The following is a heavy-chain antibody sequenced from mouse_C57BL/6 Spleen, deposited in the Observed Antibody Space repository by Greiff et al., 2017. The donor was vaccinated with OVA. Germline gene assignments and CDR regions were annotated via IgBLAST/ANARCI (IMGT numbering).Heavy chain of an antibody. CDR2: ISSGGSYT. V-gene: IGHV5-6*01. Sequence: EVQLQESGGDLVKPGGSLKLSCAASGFTFSSYGMSWVRQTPDKRLEWVATISSGGSYTYYPDSVKGRFTISRDNAKNTLYLQMSSLKSEDTAMYYCARQDSNFYYFDYWGQGTTLTVSS. D-gene: IGHD2-5*01. J-gene: IGHJ2*01. CDR3: ARQDSNFYYFDY. CDR1: GFTFSSYG.